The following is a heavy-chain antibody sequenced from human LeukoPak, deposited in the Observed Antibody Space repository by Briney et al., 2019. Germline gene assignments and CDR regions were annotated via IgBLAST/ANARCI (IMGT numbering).Heavy chain of an antibody. D-gene: IGHD4-11*01. CDR1: GGSMSSYY. CDR3: ARVRAYDSNTPRSFDI. Sequence: SETLSLTCTLSGGSMSSYYWGWIRQPPGKQLGWIAYIFSTGSTNYSPSLKSRVSMSVDTSKNQFSLNLSSVTAADTAVYYCARVRAYDSNTPRSFDIWGQGTMVTVSS. J-gene: IGHJ3*02. CDR2: IFSTGST. V-gene: IGHV4-59*01.